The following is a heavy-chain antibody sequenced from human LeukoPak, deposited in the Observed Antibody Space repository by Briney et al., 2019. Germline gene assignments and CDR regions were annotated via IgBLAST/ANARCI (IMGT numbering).Heavy chain of an antibody. D-gene: IGHD3-22*01. Sequence: GGSLRLSCAASGFTFSSYSMNWVRQAPGKGLEWVSYIDSGSSYMYYPDSVKGRFTISRDNSKNTLYLQMNSLRAEDTAVYYCARDDYYDSSGPDYWGQGTLVTVSS. CDR3: ARDDYYDSSGPDY. V-gene: IGHV3-21*05. J-gene: IGHJ4*02. CDR2: IDSGSSYM. CDR1: GFTFSSYS.